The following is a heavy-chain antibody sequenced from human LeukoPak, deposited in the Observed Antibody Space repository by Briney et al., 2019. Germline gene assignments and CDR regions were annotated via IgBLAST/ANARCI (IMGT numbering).Heavy chain of an antibody. CDR1: GFTFSSYA. Sequence: GGSLRLSCAASGFTFSSYAMHWVRQAPGKGLEYVSAISTNGGSTYYANSVKGRFTISRDNSKNTLYLQMSSLRAEDTAVYFCARDLRYYYGSGSYYGPFEYWGQGTLVTVSS. CDR3: ARDLRYYYGSGSYYGPFEY. CDR2: ISTNGGST. V-gene: IGHV3-64*01. D-gene: IGHD3-10*01. J-gene: IGHJ4*02.